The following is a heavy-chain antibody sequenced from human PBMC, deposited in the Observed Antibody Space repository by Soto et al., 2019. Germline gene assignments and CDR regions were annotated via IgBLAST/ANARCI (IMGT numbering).Heavy chain of an antibody. CDR2: INHSGST. Sequence: SETLSLTCAVYGGSFSGYYWSWIRQPPGKGLEWIGEINHSGSTNYNPSLKSRVTISVDTSKNQFSLKLSSVTAADTAVYYCASIRPDIVVVPAASTGGMDVWGQGTTVTVSS. V-gene: IGHV4-34*01. D-gene: IGHD2-2*01. CDR1: GGSFSGYY. J-gene: IGHJ6*02. CDR3: ASIRPDIVVVPAASTGGMDV.